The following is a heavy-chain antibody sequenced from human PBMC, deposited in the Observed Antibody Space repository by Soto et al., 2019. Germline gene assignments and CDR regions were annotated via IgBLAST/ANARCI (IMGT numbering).Heavy chain of an antibody. CDR3: ARDPYCSGGSCYSNFDY. D-gene: IGHD2-15*01. Sequence: VQLVESGGGLVKPGGSLRLSCAASGFTFSSYSMNWVRQAPGKGLEWVSSISSSSSYIYYADSVKGRFTISRDNAKNSLYLQMNSLRAEDTAVYYCARDPYCSGGSCYSNFDYWGQGTLVTVSS. V-gene: IGHV3-21*01. CDR1: GFTFSSYS. J-gene: IGHJ4*02. CDR2: ISSSSSYI.